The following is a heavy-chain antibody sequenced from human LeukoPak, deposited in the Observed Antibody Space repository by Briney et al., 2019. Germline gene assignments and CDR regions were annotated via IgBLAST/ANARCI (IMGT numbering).Heavy chain of an antibody. V-gene: IGHV1-24*01. J-gene: IGHJ4*02. D-gene: IGHD3-10*01. CDR3: ATAYYYGSGSYYNPLDY. CDR1: GYTLTELS. CDR2: FDPEDGET. Sequence: ASVKVSCKVSGYTLTELSMHWVRQAPGKGLEWMGGFDPEDGETIYAQKFQGRVTMTEDTSTDTAYMGLSSLRSEDTAVYYCATAYYYGSGSYYNPLDYWGQGTLVTVSS.